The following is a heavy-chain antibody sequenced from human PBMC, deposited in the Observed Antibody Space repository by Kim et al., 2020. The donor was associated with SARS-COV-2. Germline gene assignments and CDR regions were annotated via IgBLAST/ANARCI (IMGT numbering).Heavy chain of an antibody. CDR3: ARDRYSRSTYYYYGMDV. V-gene: IGHV4-30-4*01. D-gene: IGHD6-13*01. CDR2: IYYSGST. Sequence: SETLSLTCTVSGGSISSGDYYWSWIRQPPGKGLEWIGYIYYSGSTYYNPSLKSRVTISVDTSKNQFSLKLSSVTAADTAVYYCARDRYSRSTYYYYGMDVWGQGTTVTVSS. J-gene: IGHJ6*02. CDR1: GGSISSGDYY.